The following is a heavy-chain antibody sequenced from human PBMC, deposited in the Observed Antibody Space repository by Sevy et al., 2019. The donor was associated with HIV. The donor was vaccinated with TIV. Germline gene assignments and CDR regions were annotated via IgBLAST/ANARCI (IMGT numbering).Heavy chain of an antibody. Sequence: GGSLRLSCAASGFTFSSYAMSWVRQAPGKGLEWVSAISGSGGSTYYADSVKGRFTISRDNSKNTLYLQMNSQRAEDTAVYYCAKDLWYWYYFDYWGQGTLVTVSS. CDR3: AKDLWYWYYFDY. J-gene: IGHJ4*02. D-gene: IGHD2-8*02. CDR1: GFTFSSYA. CDR2: ISGSGGST. V-gene: IGHV3-23*01.